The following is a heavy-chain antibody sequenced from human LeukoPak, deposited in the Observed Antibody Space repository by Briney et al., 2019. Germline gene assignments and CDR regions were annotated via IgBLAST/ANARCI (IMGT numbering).Heavy chain of an antibody. V-gene: IGHV1-8*01. CDR1: GYTFTSYD. J-gene: IGHJ1*01. CDR2: MNPNSGNT. Sequence: GASVKVSCKASGYTFTSYDINWVRQATGQGLEWMGWMNPNSGNTGYAQKFQGRLTMTRNTPISTAYMELSSLRSEDTAVYYCARGRRYYYDSSGYNFQHWGQGTLVTVSS. CDR3: ARGRRYYYDSSGYNFQH. D-gene: IGHD3-22*01.